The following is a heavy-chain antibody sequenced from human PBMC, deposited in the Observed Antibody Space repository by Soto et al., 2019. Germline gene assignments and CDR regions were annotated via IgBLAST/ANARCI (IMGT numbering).Heavy chain of an antibody. V-gene: IGHV3-9*01. CDR2: ISWNSGSI. CDR1: GFTFDDYA. J-gene: IGHJ5*02. CDR3: AKGHSSSWSLEGFDP. Sequence: GGSLRLSCAASGFTFDDYAMHWVRQAPGKGLEWVSGISWNSGSIGYADSVKGRFTISRDNAKNSLYLQMNSLRAEDTALYYCAKGHSSSWSLEGFDPWGQGTLVTVSS. D-gene: IGHD6-13*01.